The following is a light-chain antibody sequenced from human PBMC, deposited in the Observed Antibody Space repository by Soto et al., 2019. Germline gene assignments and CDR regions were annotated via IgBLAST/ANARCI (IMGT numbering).Light chain of an antibody. V-gene: IGKV3-15*01. CDR2: GDS. CDR1: QSVSNN. J-gene: IGKJ2*01. Sequence: EVVLTQSPGTLSMSPGERATLSCRASQSVSNNLALYQQKPGQAPRLLIYGDSTRATGVPARFSGSGSGTEFTLTITGLQSEDIAIYYCHQYNHWPPLYSFGQGTRLEIK. CDR3: HQYNHWPPLYS.